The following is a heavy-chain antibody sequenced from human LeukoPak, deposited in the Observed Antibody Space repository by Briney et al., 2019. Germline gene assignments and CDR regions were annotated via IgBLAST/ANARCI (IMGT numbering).Heavy chain of an antibody. V-gene: IGHV4-39*07. CDR1: GGSISSSSYY. Sequence: PSETLSLTCTVSGGSISSSSYYWGWIRQPPGKGLEWIGSIYYSGSTYYNPSLKSRVTISVDTSKNQFSLKLSSVTAADTAVYYCARGRRYSGSYYPVLADYWGRGTLVTVSS. CDR2: IYYSGST. D-gene: IGHD1-26*01. J-gene: IGHJ4*02. CDR3: ARGRRYSGSYYPVLADY.